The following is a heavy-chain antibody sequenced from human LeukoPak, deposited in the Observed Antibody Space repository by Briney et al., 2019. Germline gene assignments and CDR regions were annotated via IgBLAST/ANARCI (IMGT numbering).Heavy chain of an antibody. CDR1: GFTFSSYS. J-gene: IGHJ4*02. CDR3: AKCPTSSTACYTGDY. CDR2: ISGSGGTT. D-gene: IGHD2-2*02. V-gene: IGHV3-23*01. Sequence: PGGSLRLSCAASGFTFSSYSMNWVRQAPGKGLERVSVISGSGGTTYYADSLKGRFTISRDNSKNTLYLQMNSLRADDTAVYYCAKCPTSSTACYTGDYWGQGTLVTVSS.